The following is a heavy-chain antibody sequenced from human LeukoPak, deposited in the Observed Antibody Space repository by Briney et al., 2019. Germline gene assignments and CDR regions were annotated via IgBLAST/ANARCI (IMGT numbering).Heavy chain of an antibody. J-gene: IGHJ6*02. CDR2: ISAYNGNT. CDR3: ARDEYSAGSYYYGMDV. V-gene: IGHV1-18*04. CDR1: GYTFTDYN. Sequence: ASVKVSCKTSGYTFTDYNMHWVRQAPGQGPEWMGWISAYNGNTNYAQKLQGRVTMTTDTSTSTAYMELRSLRSDDTAVYYCARDEYSAGSYYYGMDVWGQGTTVTVSS. D-gene: IGHD6-6*01.